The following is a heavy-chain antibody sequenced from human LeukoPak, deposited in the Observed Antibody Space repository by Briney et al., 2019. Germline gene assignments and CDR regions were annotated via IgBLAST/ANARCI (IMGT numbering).Heavy chain of an antibody. V-gene: IGHV3-11*01. D-gene: IGHD6-13*01. CDR1: GFTFGDYA. J-gene: IGHJ1*01. CDR3: VRDPFIAAAGNRYFQH. Sequence: GGSLRLSCTASGFTFGDYAMSWIRQAPGKGLEWISYISSSGSTISYADSVKGRFTISRDNAKNSLYLQMSSLRAEDTAVYYCVRDPFIAAAGNRYFQHWGQGTLVTVSS. CDR2: ISSSGSTI.